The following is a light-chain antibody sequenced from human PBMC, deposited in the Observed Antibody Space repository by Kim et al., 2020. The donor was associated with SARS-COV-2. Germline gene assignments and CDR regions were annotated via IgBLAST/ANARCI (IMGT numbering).Light chain of an antibody. CDR1: NSNNVADYD. J-gene: IGLJ2*01. Sequence: RLTFSGPCSNSNNVADYDAHWFQQLPGTAPTLLIYGNTNRPSGVPARFSGSKSGTSASLAITGLQAEDEADYYCQSYDGSLSIVVFGGGTQLTVL. CDR3: QSYDGSLSIVV. V-gene: IGLV1-40*01. CDR2: GNT.